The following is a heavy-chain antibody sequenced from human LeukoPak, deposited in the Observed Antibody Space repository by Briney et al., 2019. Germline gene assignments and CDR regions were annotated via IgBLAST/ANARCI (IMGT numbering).Heavy chain of an antibody. CDR1: GYTFTSYD. CDR2: ISADNGNT. J-gene: IGHJ6*03. CDR3: ARGPHVWGSYRYAFYYYMDV. Sequence: GASVKVSCKASGYTFTSYDINWVRQATGQGLEWMGWISADNGNTNFAQNLQGRVTMTTDTSTSTAYMELRSLRFDDTAVYYCARGPHVWGSYRYAFYYYMDVWGKGTTVTVSS. D-gene: IGHD3-16*02. V-gene: IGHV1-18*01.